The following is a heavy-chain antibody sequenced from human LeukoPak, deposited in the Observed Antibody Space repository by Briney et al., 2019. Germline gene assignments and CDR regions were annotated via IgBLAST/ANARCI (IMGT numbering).Heavy chain of an antibody. CDR3: ARDSSGWYRFNYYFDY. V-gene: IGHV3-11*05. D-gene: IGHD6-19*01. Sequence: PGGSLRLSCAASGFTFSDYYMSWIRQAPGKGLEWVSSISSSSSYIYYADSVKGRFTISRDNAKNSLYLQMNSLRAADTAVYYCARDSSGWYRFNYYFDYWGQGTLVTVSS. CDR2: ISSSSSYI. CDR1: GFTFSDYY. J-gene: IGHJ4*02.